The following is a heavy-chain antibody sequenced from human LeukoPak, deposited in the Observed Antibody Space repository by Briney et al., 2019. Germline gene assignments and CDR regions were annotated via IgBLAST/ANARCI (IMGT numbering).Heavy chain of an antibody. V-gene: IGHV3-9*01. D-gene: IGHD6-19*01. Sequence: GGSLRLSCAGPGFIFNNYAMHWVRQPPGKGLEWVSGISWNSGSIDYADSVKGRFTISRDNAKNSLYLQMNSLRVEDTAFYYCAKDNRRHYTSGPNPDSLHWGQGALVTVSS. CDR2: ISWNSGSI. CDR3: AKDNRRHYTSGPNPDSLH. CDR1: GFIFNNYA. J-gene: IGHJ4*02.